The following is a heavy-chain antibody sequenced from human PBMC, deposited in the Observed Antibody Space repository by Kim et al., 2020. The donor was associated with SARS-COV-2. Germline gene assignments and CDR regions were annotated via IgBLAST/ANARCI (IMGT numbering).Heavy chain of an antibody. J-gene: IGHJ4*02. D-gene: IGHD6-19*01. CDR1: GYTFTSYD. CDR2: MSPNSGVT. Sequence: ASVKVSCKASGYTFTSYDINWVRQAPGQGLEWMGWMSPNSGVTVHAQKFQGRVSMTRDGSISTAYMELSSLRSEDTAVYYCARGVGSGQDYWGQGTLVTVSS. CDR3: ARGVGSGQDY. V-gene: IGHV1-8*01.